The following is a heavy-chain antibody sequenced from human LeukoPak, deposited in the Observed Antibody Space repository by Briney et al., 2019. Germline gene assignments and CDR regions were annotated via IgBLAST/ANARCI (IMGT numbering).Heavy chain of an antibody. V-gene: IGHV4-30-2*01. CDR2: IYHSGST. Sequence: SETLSLTCAVSGGSISSGGYSWSWIRQPPGKGLEWIGYIYHSGSTYYNPSLKSRVTISVDRSKNQFSLKLSSVTAADTAVYYCARATYCYGSGRAFDIWGQGTMVTVSS. J-gene: IGHJ3*02. CDR3: ARATYCYGSGRAFDI. D-gene: IGHD3-10*01. CDR1: GGSISSGGYS.